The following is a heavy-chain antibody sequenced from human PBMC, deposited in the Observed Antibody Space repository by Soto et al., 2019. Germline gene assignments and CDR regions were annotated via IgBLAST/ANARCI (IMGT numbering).Heavy chain of an antibody. CDR2: ISSFNGNT. J-gene: IGHJ5*02. CDR3: ARGPRYCSSSICFAGVTWFDP. D-gene: IGHD2-2*01. CDR1: GYTFTTYG. V-gene: IGHV1-18*04. Sequence: ASVKVSCKXSGYTFTTYGITWVRQAPGQGLEWMGWISSFNGNTNYARKFQGRVTLTSDTSTSTTYMELRSLRSDDTAVYYCARGPRYCSSSICFAGVTWFDPWGQGTLVTVS.